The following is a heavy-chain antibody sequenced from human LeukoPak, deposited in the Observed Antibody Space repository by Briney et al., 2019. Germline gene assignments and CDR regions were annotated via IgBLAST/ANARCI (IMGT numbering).Heavy chain of an antibody. CDR3: VRSPACSSGTCYPNWFDP. CDR1: GYSFTNNW. CDR2: TYPGDSNT. Sequence: GESLKISCKGSGYSFTNNWIGWVRQMPGKGLEWMGITYPGDSNTRYSPSFQGQVAISADKSISSAYLQWSSLKASDTAMYYCVRSPACSSGTCYPNWFDPWGQGTLVAVSS. J-gene: IGHJ5*02. D-gene: IGHD2-15*01. V-gene: IGHV5-51*01.